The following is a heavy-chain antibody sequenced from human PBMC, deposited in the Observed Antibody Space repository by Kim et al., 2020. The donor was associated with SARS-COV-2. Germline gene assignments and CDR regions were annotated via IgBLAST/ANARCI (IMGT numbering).Heavy chain of an antibody. CDR3: ARAERKYYYGMDV. J-gene: IGHJ6*02. CDR1: GGSISSSY. CDR2: IYYSGST. V-gene: IGHV4-59*01. Sequence: SETLSLTCTVPGGSISSSYWSWLRQPPGKGLEWIGYIYYSGSTNYNPSLKSRGTISVDTSKNQFSLKLSSVTAADTAVYYCARAERKYYYGMDVWGQGTTVTVSS.